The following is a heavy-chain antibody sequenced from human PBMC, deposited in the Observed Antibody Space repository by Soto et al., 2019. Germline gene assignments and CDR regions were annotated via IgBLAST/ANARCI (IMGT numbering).Heavy chain of an antibody. D-gene: IGHD1-1*01. J-gene: IGHJ6*02. CDR3: ALWGFRDGNNSKYNYSGMDV. CDR1: GGTFNRYT. CDR2: IIPIFGTA. V-gene: IGHV1-69*01. Sequence: VQLVQSGAEVKKPGSSVKLSCKASGGTFNRYTISWVRQAPGQGLEWMGGIIPIFGTANYAQKFQGRVAIIEDESTSAAYMELRSLRSEDTAVYYCALWGFRDGNNSKYNYSGMDVWGQGTTVTVS.